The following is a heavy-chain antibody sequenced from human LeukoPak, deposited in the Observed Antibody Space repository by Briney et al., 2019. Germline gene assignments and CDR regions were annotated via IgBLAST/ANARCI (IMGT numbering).Heavy chain of an antibody. J-gene: IGHJ4*02. CDR1: GFTFTTYW. D-gene: IGHD4-11*01. CDR3: AREPPTNRDSSNYGN. V-gene: IGHV3-7*01. CDR2: IKQDGSEK. Sequence: GGSLRLSCVASGFTFTTYWMTWVRQAPGKELEWVASIKQDGSEKYYVDSVKGRFTISKDNTKNSVYLQMDSLRAEDTAVYNCAREPPTNRDSSNYGNWGQGTLVTVSS.